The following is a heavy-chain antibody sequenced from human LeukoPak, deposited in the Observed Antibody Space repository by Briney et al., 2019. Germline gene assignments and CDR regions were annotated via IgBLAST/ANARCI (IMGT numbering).Heavy chain of an antibody. D-gene: IGHD1-26*01. V-gene: IGHV4-30-4*08. CDR3: ARESLGATTGFDY. CDR1: GGSISSDDYY. J-gene: IGHJ4*02. CDR2: IYHSGNT. Sequence: SETLSLTCTVSGGSISSDDYYWTWLRQSPGKGLEWSGYIYHSGNTNYNPSLKSRATISIETSKNQFSLKLRFVTAADTAVYHCARESLGATTGFDYWGRGTLVTVSS.